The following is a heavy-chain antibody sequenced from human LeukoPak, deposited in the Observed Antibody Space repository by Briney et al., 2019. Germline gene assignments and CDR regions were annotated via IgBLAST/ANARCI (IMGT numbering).Heavy chain of an antibody. CDR1: GYTFTGYY. V-gene: IGHV1-2*02. CDR2: INPNSGGT. J-gene: IGHJ6*03. D-gene: IGHD5-12*01. Sequence: ASVKVSCKASGYTFTGYYMHWVRQAPGQGLEWMGWINPNSGGTNYAQKFQGRVTMTRDTSISTAYMELSRLRSDDTAVYYCASQFQGYSGYDYTSPTHRKDYYYYYMDVWGKGTTVTVSS. CDR3: ASQFQGYSGYDYTSPTHRKDYYYYYMDV.